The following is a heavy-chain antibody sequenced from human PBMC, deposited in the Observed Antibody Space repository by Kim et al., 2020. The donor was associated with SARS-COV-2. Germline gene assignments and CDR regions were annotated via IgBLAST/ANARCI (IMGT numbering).Heavy chain of an antibody. CDR1: GYSFTSYW. CDR2: IDPSDSYT. D-gene: IGHD6-19*01. Sequence: GESLKISCKGSGYSFTSYWISWVRQMPGKGLEWMGRIDPSDSYTNYSPFFQGHVTISADKSISTAYLQWSSLKASDTAMYYCASLYSSGPGDYYYYGMDVWGQGTTVTVSS. V-gene: IGHV5-10-1*01. CDR3: ASLYSSGPGDYYYYGMDV. J-gene: IGHJ6*02.